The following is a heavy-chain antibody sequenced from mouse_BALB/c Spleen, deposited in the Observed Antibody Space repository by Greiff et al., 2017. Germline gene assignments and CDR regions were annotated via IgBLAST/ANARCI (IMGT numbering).Heavy chain of an antibody. J-gene: IGHJ3*01. CDR2: ISDGGSYT. Sequence: EVQGVESGGGLVKPGGSLKLSCAASGFTFSDYYMYWVRQTPEKRLEWVATISDGGSYTYYPDSVKGRFTISRDNAKNNLYLQMSSLKSEDTAMYYCASTTVVATPFAYWGQGTLVTVSA. V-gene: IGHV5-4*02. CDR3: ASTTVVATPFAY. D-gene: IGHD1-1*01. CDR1: GFTFSDYY.